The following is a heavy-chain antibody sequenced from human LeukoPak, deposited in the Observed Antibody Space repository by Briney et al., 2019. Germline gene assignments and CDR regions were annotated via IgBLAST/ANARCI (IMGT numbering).Heavy chain of an antibody. J-gene: IGHJ4*02. CDR2: ISSSGSTI. CDR3: ARTLLRAFDY. D-gene: IGHD3-10*01. Sequence: PGGSLRLSCAASGFTFSSYEMNWVRQAPGKGLEWVSYISSSGSTIYYADSVKGRFTISRDNAKNSLYLQMNSLRAEDTAVYYCARTLLRAFDYWGQGTLVTVSS. V-gene: IGHV3-48*03. CDR1: GFTFSSYE.